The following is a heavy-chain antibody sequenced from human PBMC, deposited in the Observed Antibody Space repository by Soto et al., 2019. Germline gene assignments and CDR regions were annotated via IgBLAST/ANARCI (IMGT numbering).Heavy chain of an antibody. CDR2: MNWNGVDI. CDR3: AKDVSSNWYSGMDV. CDR1: GFTFDDYA. Sequence: GGSLRLSCAASGFTFDDYAMHWVRQAPGKGLEWVSGMNWNGVDIGYVDSVKGRFTISRDNARNSLYLQMNSLRAEDTALYYCAKDVSSNWYSGMDVWGQGTTVTV. V-gene: IGHV3-9*01. J-gene: IGHJ6*02. D-gene: IGHD6-13*01.